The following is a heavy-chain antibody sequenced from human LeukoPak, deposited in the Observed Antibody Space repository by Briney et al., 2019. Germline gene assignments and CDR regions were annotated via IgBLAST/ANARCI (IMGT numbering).Heavy chain of an antibody. Sequence: HGESLKISCKGSGYSFTNYWIAWVRQVPGKGLEWMGIIYPGDSETRYSPSFQGQVTISADKSISTAYLQWSSLKASDTAMYYCARGLLGTFFDYWGQGTLVTVSS. V-gene: IGHV5-51*01. D-gene: IGHD1-26*01. J-gene: IGHJ4*02. CDR1: GYSFTNYW. CDR3: ARGLLGTFFDY. CDR2: IYPGDSET.